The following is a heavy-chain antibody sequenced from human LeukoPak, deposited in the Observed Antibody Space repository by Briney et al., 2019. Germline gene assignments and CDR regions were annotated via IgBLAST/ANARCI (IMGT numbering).Heavy chain of an antibody. V-gene: IGHV4-34*01. D-gene: IGHD3-10*01. CDR2: INHSGST. J-gene: IGHJ5*02. CDR1: GGSFSGYY. CDR3: ARDRAPVLAMGVRGAPNWFDP. Sequence: SETLSLTCAVYGGSFSGYYWSSIRQPPGKGLEWIGEINHSGSTNYNPSLKSRVTISVDTSKNHFSLKLSSVTAADPAVYYCARDRAPVLAMGVRGAPNWFDPWGQGTLVTVSS.